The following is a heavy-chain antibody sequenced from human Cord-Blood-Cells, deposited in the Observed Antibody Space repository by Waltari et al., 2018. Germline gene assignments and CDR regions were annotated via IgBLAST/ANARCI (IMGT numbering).Heavy chain of an antibody. J-gene: IGHJ4*02. CDR2: ISSSGSTI. CDR1: GFTFSSYE. D-gene: IGHD1-26*01. V-gene: IGHV3-48*03. Sequence: EVQLVESGGGLVQPGGSLRLSCAASGFTFSSYEMNWVRQAPGKGLEWVSYISSSGSTIYDADSVKGRFTISRDNAKNSLYLQMNSLRAEDTAVYYCAREGRVGATFDYWGQGTLVTVSS. CDR3: AREGRVGATFDY.